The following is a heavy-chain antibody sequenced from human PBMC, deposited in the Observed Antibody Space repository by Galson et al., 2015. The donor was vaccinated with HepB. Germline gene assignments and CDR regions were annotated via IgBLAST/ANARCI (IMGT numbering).Heavy chain of an antibody. Sequence: QSGAEVKKPGESLKISCKGCGYSFASYWIGWVRQMPGKGLEWMGIIYPGDSDTRHSPSFQGQVTISADKSISAAYLQWSSLKASDTAMYYCARGDIVVVPAAIPTDYYYYYGMDVWGQGTTVTVSS. CDR2: IYPGDSDT. CDR3: ARGDIVVVPAAIPTDYYYYYGMDV. J-gene: IGHJ6*02. D-gene: IGHD2-2*02. V-gene: IGHV5-51*03. CDR1: GYSFASYW.